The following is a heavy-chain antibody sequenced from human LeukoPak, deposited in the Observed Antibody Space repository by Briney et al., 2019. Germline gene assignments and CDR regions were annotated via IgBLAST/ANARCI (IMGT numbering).Heavy chain of an antibody. J-gene: IGHJ6*02. CDR1: GGTFSSYA. Sequence: ASVKVSCKASGGTFSSYAISWVRQAPGQGLEWMGGIIPIFGTANYAQKFQGRVTITADESTSTAYMELSSLRSEDTAVYYCARAGGYCSSTSCYGLSDYYYYGMDVWGQGTTVTVSS. CDR3: ARAGGYCSSTSCYGLSDYYYYGMDV. V-gene: IGHV1-69*13. D-gene: IGHD2-2*01. CDR2: IIPIFGTA.